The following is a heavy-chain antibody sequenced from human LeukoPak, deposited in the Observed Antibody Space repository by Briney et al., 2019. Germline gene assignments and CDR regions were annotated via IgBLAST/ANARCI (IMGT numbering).Heavy chain of an antibody. V-gene: IGHV1-46*01. CDR1: GYTFTSYY. CDR2: INPSGGST. D-gene: IGHD5-12*01. Sequence: ASVKVSCKASGYTFTSYYMHWVRQAPGQGLEWMGIINPSGGSTSYAQKFQGRVTMTRDTSTSTVYMELSSLRSEDTAVYYCARDFLVATTGNWFDPWGQGTLVTVSS. CDR3: ARDFLVATTGNWFDP. J-gene: IGHJ5*02.